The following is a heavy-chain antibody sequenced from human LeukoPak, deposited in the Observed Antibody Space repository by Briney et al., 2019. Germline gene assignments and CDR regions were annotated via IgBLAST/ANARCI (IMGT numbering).Heavy chain of an antibody. CDR1: GGTFSSYA. J-gene: IGHJ4*02. CDR3: ASSSDILTGYLPFDY. CDR2: ISAYNGNT. D-gene: IGHD3-9*01. V-gene: IGHV1-18*01. Sequence: GSSVKVSCKASGGTFSSYAISWVRQAPGQGLEWMGWISAYNGNTNYAQKLQGRVTMTTDTSTSTAYMELRSLRSDDTAVYYCASSSDILTGYLPFDYWGQGTLVTVSS.